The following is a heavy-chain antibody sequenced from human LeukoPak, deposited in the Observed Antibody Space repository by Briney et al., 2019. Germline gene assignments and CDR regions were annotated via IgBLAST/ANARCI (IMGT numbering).Heavy chain of an antibody. CDR3: ARYHGGYFAY. CDR2: IKQDGSEK. J-gene: IGHJ4*02. CDR1: GFTFSVFW. D-gene: IGHD2-15*01. Sequence: GGSLRLSCAASGFTFSVFWMSWVRQAPGKGLEWVANIKQDGSEKYYVDSVKGRFTISRDNDNNSMYLQINSLRAEDTAVYYCARYHGGYFAYWGQGTLVTVSS. V-gene: IGHV3-7*01.